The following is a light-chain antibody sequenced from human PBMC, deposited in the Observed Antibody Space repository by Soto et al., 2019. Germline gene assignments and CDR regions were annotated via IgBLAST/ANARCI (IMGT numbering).Light chain of an antibody. CDR3: QQSYSTLLT. J-gene: IGKJ4*01. V-gene: IGKV1-39*01. CDR2: GAT. Sequence: DIQMTQSPSSLPASVGDRVTITCRASQSISVYLNWYQQRPGKAPKLLISGATSLQSGVSSRFSGSGSGTEFTLTISSLQPEDFAPYYCQQSYSTLLTFGGGTKVEIK. CDR1: QSISVY.